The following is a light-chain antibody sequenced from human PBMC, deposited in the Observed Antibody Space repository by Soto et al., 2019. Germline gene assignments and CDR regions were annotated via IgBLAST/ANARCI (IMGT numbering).Light chain of an antibody. CDR2: DAS. V-gene: IGKV3-11*01. CDR1: QSVSSY. J-gene: IGKJ5*01. CDR3: QQRSNWPRIT. Sequence: EIVLIQCRAILSKNTGERATFSCRASQSVSSYLAWYQQKPGQAPRLLIYDASNRATGIPARFSGSGSGTDFTLTISSLEPEDFAVYYCQQRSNWPRITFGQGTRLEIK.